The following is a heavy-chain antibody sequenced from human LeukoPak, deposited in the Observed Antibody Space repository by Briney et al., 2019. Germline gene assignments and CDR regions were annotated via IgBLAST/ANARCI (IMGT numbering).Heavy chain of an antibody. CDR1: GYSFTSYW. D-gene: IGHD4-17*01. J-gene: IGHJ3*02. V-gene: IGHV5-51*01. CDR3: ARQKDYGDYERYAFDI. Sequence: GESLKISCKGSGYSFTSYWIGWVRQMPGKGLEWMGIIYPGDSDTRYSPSFQGQVTISADKSISTAYLQWSSLKASDTAMYYCARQKDYGDYERYAFDIWGQGTMVTVSP. CDR2: IYPGDSDT.